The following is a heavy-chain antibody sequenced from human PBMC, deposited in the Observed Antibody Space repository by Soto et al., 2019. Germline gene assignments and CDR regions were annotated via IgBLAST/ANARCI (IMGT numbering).Heavy chain of an antibody. Sequence: EVQLLESGGDLVQPGGSLRLSCAVSGFPFRSYAMSWVRQAPGKGLEWVSAISGSGENTYYSDSVKGRFTISRDNSKKTLYLQMNSLRAEDTAVYYCAKDLTLTYYDILTGYLPTEYWGQGTLVTVSS. D-gene: IGHD3-9*01. V-gene: IGHV3-23*01. CDR1: GFPFRSYA. CDR2: ISGSGENT. CDR3: AKDLTLTYYDILTGYLPTEY. J-gene: IGHJ4*02.